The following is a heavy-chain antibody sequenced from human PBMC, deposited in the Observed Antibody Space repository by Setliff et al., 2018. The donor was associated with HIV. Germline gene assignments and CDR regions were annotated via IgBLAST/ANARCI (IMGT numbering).Heavy chain of an antibody. CDR3: ARRMWQQDSKFMYYFDY. J-gene: IGHJ4*02. CDR2: IYPGGSDT. D-gene: IGHD6-13*01. CDR1: GYSFTSYW. Sequence: GESLKISCKGSGYSFTSYWIGWVRQMPGKGLEWMGIIYPGGSDTRYSPSFQGQVTISADKSISTAYLQWSSLKASDTAMYYCARRMWQQDSKFMYYFDYWGQGTLVTVSS. V-gene: IGHV5-51*01.